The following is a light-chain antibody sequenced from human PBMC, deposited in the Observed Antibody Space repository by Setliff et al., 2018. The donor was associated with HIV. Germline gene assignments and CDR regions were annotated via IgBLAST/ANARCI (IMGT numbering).Light chain of an antibody. CDR3: SSYTNYNLAI. V-gene: IGLV2-14*03. CDR2: DVN. Sequence: QSVLTQPASVSGSPGQSITISCTGTSSDVGGYNYVSWYQHHPGKAPKLMIYDVNNRPSGVSNRFSGSKSGTTASLTISGLQPEDEADYYCSSYTNYNLAIFGPGTKVTVL. J-gene: IGLJ1*01. CDR1: SSDVGGYNY.